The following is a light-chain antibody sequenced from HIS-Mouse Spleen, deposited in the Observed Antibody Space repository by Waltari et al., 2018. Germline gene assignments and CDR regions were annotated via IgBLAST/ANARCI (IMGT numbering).Light chain of an antibody. CDR1: QGISRY. CDR2: AAS. V-gene: IGKV1-9*01. Sequence: DIQLTQSPSFLSASVGDRVTITCRASQGISRYLAWYQQKPGKAPKLLIYAASTLQSGVPSRVSGSGAGTEFTRTISSRQPEDFATYYCQQLNSYPPTFGQGTKVEIK. CDR3: QQLNSYPPT. J-gene: IGKJ1*01.